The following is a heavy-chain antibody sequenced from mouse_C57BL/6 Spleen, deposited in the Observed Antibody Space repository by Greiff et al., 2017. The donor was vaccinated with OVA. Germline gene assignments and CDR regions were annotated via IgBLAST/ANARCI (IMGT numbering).Heavy chain of an antibody. D-gene: IGHD4-1*01. CDR3: ARQPLGFDY. CDR1: GYTFTSYT. V-gene: IGHV1-4*01. J-gene: IGHJ2*01. CDR2: INPSSGYT. Sequence: QVHVKQSGAELARPGASVKMSCKASGYTFTSYTMHWVKQRPGQGLEWIGYINPSSGYTKYNQKFKDKATLTADKSSSTAYMQLSSLTSEDSAVYYCARQPLGFDYWGQGTTLTVSS.